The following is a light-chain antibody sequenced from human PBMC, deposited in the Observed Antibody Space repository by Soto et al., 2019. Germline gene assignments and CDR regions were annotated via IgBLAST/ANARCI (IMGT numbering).Light chain of an antibody. V-gene: IGKV3-20*01. CDR1: QSVSSNY. CDR3: QQYGRSPFT. J-gene: IGKJ3*01. CDR2: GAS. Sequence: ELVMTQSPGTLSLSPGETATLSCRASQSVSSNYVAWFHQKPGQAPRLLIYGASSRATGVPDRFSASGSGTDFPLTISRLEPEDFAVYYCQQYGRSPFTFGPGTKVDIK.